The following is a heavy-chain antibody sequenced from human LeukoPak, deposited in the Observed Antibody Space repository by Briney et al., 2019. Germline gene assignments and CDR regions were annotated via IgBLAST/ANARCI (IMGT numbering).Heavy chain of an antibody. J-gene: IGHJ5*02. Sequence: SETLSLTCTVSAGSLSSGDYYCSWIRPPPGKFLGWIGHIYYTGSTYYYPSLKRRVTISVDTSQNPFSLNLSTVTPAMTALYYCARGSWFDPWGQGNLVTVSS. CDR3: ARGSWFDP. CDR2: IYYTGST. CDR1: AGSLSSGDYY. V-gene: IGHV4-30-4*01.